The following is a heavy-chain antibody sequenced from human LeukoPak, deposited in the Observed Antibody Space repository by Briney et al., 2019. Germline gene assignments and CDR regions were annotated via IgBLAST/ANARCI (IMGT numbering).Heavy chain of an antibody. CDR3: VRAPTTVVPPFIDF. CDR1: GYSFTTYW. J-gene: IGHJ4*02. CDR2: MYPGDSDT. V-gene: IGHV5-51*01. D-gene: IGHD4-23*01. Sequence: GESLKISWKGSGYSFTTYWSVWVRQMPGKGLECVGIMYPGDSDTSYSPSFQRQVTISADKSSNTAYLQWSSLKASDTDMYYCVRAPTTVVPPFIDFWGQGTLVTVSS.